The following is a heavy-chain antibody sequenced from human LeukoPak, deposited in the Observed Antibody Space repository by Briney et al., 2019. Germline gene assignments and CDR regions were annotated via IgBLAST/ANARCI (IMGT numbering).Heavy chain of an antibody. CDR2: IYSGGST. V-gene: IGHV3-53*04. Sequence: GGSLRLSCAASGFTVSSNYMSWVRQAPGKGLEWVSVIYSGGSTYYADSVKGRFTISRHNSKNTLYLQMNSLRADDTAVYYCARSVVVISNYHHYYYGMDVWGQGTTVTVSS. J-gene: IGHJ6*02. CDR3: ARSVVVISNYHHYYYGMDV. CDR1: GFTVSSNY. D-gene: IGHD3-22*01.